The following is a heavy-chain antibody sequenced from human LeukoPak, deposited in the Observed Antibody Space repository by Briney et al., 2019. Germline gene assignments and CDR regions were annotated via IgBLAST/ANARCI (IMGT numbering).Heavy chain of an antibody. CDR2: IKGNGDDI. J-gene: IGHJ4*02. CDR1: GFTFRRYG. V-gene: IGHV3-23*01. CDR3: AKIAGAYCSGGSCEVDY. D-gene: IGHD2-15*01. Sequence: GGSLRLSCAASGFTFRRYGMSWVRQAPGKGLEWVSGIKGNGDDIYYADSVKGRFTISRDNSKNTLYLQMNSLRGEDTAVYYCAKIAGAYCSGGSCEVDYWGQGTLVTVSS.